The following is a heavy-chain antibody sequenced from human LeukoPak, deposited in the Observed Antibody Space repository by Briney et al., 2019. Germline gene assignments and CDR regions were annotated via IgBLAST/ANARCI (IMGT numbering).Heavy chain of an antibody. CDR3: AREAYGSGSPYFDY. J-gene: IGHJ4*02. V-gene: IGHV3-33*01. Sequence: GRSLRLSCAASGFTFSSYGMHWVRQAPGKGLEWGAVIWYDGSNKYYADSVKGRFTISRDNSKNTLYLQMNSLRAEDTAVYYCAREAYGSGSPYFDYWGRGTLVTVSS. CDR2: IWYDGSNK. D-gene: IGHD3-10*01. CDR1: GFTFSSYG.